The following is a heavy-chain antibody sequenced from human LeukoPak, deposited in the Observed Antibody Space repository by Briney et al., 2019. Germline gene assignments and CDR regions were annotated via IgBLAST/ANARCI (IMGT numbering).Heavy chain of an antibody. V-gene: IGHV4-34*01. Sequence: PSQTLSLTCAVYGGSFSGYYWSWIRQPPGKGLEWIGEINHSGSTNYNPSLKSRVTISVDTSKNQFSLKLSSVTAADTAVYYCARGRVLWFGELRTLYNWFDPWGRGTLVTVSS. CDR3: ARGRVLWFGELRTLYNWFDP. CDR1: GGSFSGYY. CDR2: INHSGST. J-gene: IGHJ5*02. D-gene: IGHD3-10*01.